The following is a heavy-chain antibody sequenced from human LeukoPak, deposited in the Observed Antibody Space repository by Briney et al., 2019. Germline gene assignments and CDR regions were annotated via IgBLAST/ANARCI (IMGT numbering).Heavy chain of an antibody. V-gene: IGHV4-34*01. CDR2: INHSGST. J-gene: IGHJ4*02. CDR3: ARSVKPNSGSYHTTPYFDY. Sequence: KSSETLSLTCAVYGGSFSGYYWSWIRQPPGKGLEWIGEINHSGSTNYNPSLKSRVTISVDTSKNQFSLKLSSVTAADTAVYYCARSVKPNSGSYHTTPYFDYWGQGTLVTVSS. CDR1: GGSFSGYY. D-gene: IGHD1-26*01.